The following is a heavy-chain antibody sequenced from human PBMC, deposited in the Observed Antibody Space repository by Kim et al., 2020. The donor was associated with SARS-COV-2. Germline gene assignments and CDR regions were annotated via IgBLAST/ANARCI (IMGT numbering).Heavy chain of an antibody. J-gene: IGHJ4*02. CDR3: ARAGPQGGATRHFDY. D-gene: IGHD5-12*01. Sequence: GGSLRLSCAASGFTFSFAIKNWGRHAPGKGLGLIAARRNRRRYYYHAASVKDRFTTCRDNAKTSLYLQMNSLRAEDTAVYYCARAGPQGGATRHFDYWGQGTLVTVSS. CDR1: GFTFSFAI. CDR2: RRNRRRYY. V-gene: IGHV3-21*01.